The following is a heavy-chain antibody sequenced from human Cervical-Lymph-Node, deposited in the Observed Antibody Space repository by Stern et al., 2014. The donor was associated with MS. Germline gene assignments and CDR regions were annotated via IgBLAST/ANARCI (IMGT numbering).Heavy chain of an antibody. CDR3: ARERGIAAAGTWFDP. V-gene: IGHV3-30*01. CDR2: ISYDGSNK. J-gene: IGHJ5*02. D-gene: IGHD6-13*01. CDR1: GFTFSSYA. Sequence: VQLVESGGGVVQPGRSLRLSCAASGFTFSSYAMHWVRQAPGKGLEWVAVISYDGSNKYYAGSVKGRFTIARDNSKNTLYLQMNSLRAEDTAVYYCARERGIAAAGTWFDPWGQGTLVTVSS.